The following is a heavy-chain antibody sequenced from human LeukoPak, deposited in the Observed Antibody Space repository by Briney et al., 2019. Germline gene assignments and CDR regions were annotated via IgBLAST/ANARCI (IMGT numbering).Heavy chain of an antibody. CDR3: ARDGGIYSSIWYAPWDSYYYYMDV. CDR1: GFTFSSYS. J-gene: IGHJ6*03. V-gene: IGHV3-21*01. Sequence: GGSLRLSCAASGFTFSSYSMNWVRQAPGKGLEWVSSISSSSSYIYYADSVKGRFTISRDNAKNSLYLQMNSLRAEDTAVYYCARDGGIYSSIWYAPWDSYYYYMDVWGKGTTVTVSS. D-gene: IGHD6-13*01. CDR2: ISSSSSYI.